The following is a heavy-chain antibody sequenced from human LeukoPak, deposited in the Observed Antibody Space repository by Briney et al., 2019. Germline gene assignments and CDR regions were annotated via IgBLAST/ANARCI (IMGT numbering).Heavy chain of an antibody. CDR3: ARGKGPYGSGSYYNGDY. CDR2: IYTSGST. D-gene: IGHD3-10*01. Sequence: SQTLSLTCTVSGGSISSGSYYWSWIRQPAGKGLEWIGRIYTSGSTNYNPSLKSRVTISVDTSKNQFSLKLSSVTAADTAVYYCARGKGPYGSGSYYNGDYWGQGTLVTVSS. V-gene: IGHV4-61*02. CDR1: GGSISSGSYY. J-gene: IGHJ4*02.